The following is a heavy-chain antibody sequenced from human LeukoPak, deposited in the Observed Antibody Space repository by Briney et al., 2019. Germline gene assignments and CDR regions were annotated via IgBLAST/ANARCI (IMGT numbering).Heavy chain of an antibody. J-gene: IGHJ4*02. CDR3: ARAPQIGFSGFYMND. CDR2: INSDGSRI. V-gene: IGHV3-74*01. CDR1: GFTLSDYW. D-gene: IGHD5-12*01. Sequence: GGSLRLSCAASGFTLSDYWMHWVRQAPGKGLVWVSRINSDGSRIIYADSVKGRFPISRDNAKNTVYLQMNSLRAGDTAVYFCARAPQIGFSGFYMNDWGQGTLVTVSS.